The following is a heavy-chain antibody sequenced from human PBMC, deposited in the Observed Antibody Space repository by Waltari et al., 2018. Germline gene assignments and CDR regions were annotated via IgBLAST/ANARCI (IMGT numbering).Heavy chain of an antibody. J-gene: IGHJ6*02. D-gene: IGHD6-13*01. CDR2: ISSSGSTI. V-gene: IGHV3-48*03. CDR3: ARDRRSYSSSWYTPDYYYGMDV. Sequence: EVQLVESGGGLVQPGGSLRLSCAASGFTFSSYEMNWVRQAPGKGREWVSYISSSGSTIYYADSVKGRFTISRDNAKNSLYLQMNSLRAEDTAVYYCARDRRSYSSSWYTPDYYYGMDVWGQGTTVTVSS. CDR1: GFTFSSYE.